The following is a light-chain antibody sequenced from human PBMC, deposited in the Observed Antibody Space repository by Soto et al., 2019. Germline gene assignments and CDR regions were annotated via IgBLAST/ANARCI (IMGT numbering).Light chain of an antibody. V-gene: IGLV2-8*01. CDR3: SSYAGRNTLV. J-gene: IGLJ2*01. CDR2: EVT. Sequence: QSALTQPPSASGSPGQSVTISCTGTSSDVGDYNYVSWYQKHPGKAPKLMIYEVTKRPSGVPDRFSGSKSGNTASLTVSGLQVEDEGDYNCSSYAGRNTLVFGGGTKLTVL. CDR1: SSDVGDYNY.